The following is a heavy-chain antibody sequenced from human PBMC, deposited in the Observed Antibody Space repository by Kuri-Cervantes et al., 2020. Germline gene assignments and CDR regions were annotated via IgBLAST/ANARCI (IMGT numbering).Heavy chain of an antibody. D-gene: IGHD2-15*01. J-gene: IGHJ4*02. CDR3: ASKDRRNYYFDR. Sequence: ESLKISCAVYGGSFSGYYWSWIRQPPGKGLEWIGYIYYTGNTYYNPSLKSRVTMSIDTPKSQSSLKLNSVTTTDTAVYYCASKDRRNYYFDRWGQGTLVTVSS. CDR2: IYYTGNT. V-gene: IGHV4-34*01. CDR1: GGSFSGYY.